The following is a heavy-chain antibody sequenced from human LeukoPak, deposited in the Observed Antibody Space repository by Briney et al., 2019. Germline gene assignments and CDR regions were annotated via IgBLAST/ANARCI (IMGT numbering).Heavy chain of an antibody. V-gene: IGHV3-48*03. CDR3: ARDSDNSGYFDY. J-gene: IGHJ4*02. CDR2: ISSSGNTI. D-gene: IGHD3-22*01. Sequence: GGSLRLSCAASGFTFSSYEMNWVRQAPGKGLEWVSYISSSGNTIYYTDSVKGRFTISRDNAKNSLYLQMNSLRAEDTAIYYCARDSDNSGYFDYWGQGTLVTVSS. CDR1: GFTFSSYE.